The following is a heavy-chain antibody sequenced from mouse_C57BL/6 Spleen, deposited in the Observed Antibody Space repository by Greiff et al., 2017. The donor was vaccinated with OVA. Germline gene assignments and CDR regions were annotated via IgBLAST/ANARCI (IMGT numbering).Heavy chain of an antibody. Sequence: EVQLVESGGGLVKPGGSLKLSCAASGFTFSSYTMSWVRQTPEKRLEWVATISGGGGNTYYPDSVKGRFTISRDNAKNTLYLQMSSLRSEDTALYYCARHNWDKGRYFDYWGQGTTLTVSS. J-gene: IGHJ2*01. D-gene: IGHD4-1*01. CDR1: GFTFSSYT. V-gene: IGHV5-9*01. CDR3: ARHNWDKGRYFDY. CDR2: ISGGGGNT.